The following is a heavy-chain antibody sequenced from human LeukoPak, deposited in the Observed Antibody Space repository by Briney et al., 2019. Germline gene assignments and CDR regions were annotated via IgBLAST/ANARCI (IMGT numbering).Heavy chain of an antibody. V-gene: IGHV4-4*07. CDR3: ARDRYYYGSGSYLFDY. J-gene: IGHJ4*02. CDR1: GGSISSYY. D-gene: IGHD3-10*01. Sequence: PSETLSLTCTVSGGSISSYYWSWIRQPAGKGLEWIGRIYTSGSTNYNPSLKSRVTMSVDTSKNQFSLKLSSVTAADTAVYYCARDRYYYGSGSYLFDYWGQGTLVTVSS. CDR2: IYTSGST.